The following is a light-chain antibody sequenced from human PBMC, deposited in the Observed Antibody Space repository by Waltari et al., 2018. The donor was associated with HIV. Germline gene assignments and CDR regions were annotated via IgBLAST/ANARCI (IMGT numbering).Light chain of an antibody. Sequence: SYELTQPPSVSVSPGQTARITCSGDVFPKHYAYWYQQKPGQAPVVVISKDSERPSGIPERFSGSSSGTTVTLTISGVQAEDEADYYCQSADSSGTYAVFGGGTQLTVL. CDR3: QSADSSGTYAV. CDR1: VFPKHY. J-gene: IGLJ7*01. CDR2: KDS. V-gene: IGLV3-25*03.